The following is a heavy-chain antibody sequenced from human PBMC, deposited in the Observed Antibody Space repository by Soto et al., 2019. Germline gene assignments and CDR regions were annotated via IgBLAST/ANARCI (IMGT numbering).Heavy chain of an antibody. J-gene: IGHJ5*02. CDR3: AKGGYGDYSVNWFDP. D-gene: IGHD4-17*01. V-gene: IGHV3-23*01. CDR2: ISGSGGST. CDR1: GFTFSSYA. Sequence: EVQLLESGGGLVQPGGSLRLSCAASGFTFSSYAMSWVRQAPGKGLEWVSAISGSGGSTYYADSVKGRFTISRDNSKNTLYLQMNSLRAEDTAVYYCAKGGYGDYSVNWFDPWGQGTLVTVAS.